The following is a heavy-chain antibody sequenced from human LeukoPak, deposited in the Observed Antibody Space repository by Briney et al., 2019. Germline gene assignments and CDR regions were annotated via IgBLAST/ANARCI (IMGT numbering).Heavy chain of an antibody. J-gene: IGHJ3*02. Sequence: ASVKVSCKASGGTFSSYAISWVRQAPGQGLEWMGGIIPIFGTANYAQKFQGRVTITTDESTSTAYMELSSLRSEDTAVYYCARVLPYLDAFDIWGQGTMVTVSS. CDR3: ARVLPYLDAFDI. CDR2: IIPIFGTA. V-gene: IGHV1-69*05. CDR1: GGTFSSYA.